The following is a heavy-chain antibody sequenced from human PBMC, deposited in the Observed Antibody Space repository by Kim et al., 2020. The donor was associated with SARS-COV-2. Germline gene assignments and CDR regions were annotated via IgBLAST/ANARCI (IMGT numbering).Heavy chain of an antibody. CDR3: ARLGVVPATPLDS. V-gene: IGHV4-59*08. CDR2: IYYSGST. J-gene: IGHJ4*02. CDR1: GGSISNYY. Sequence: SETLSLTCTVSGGSISNYYWSWIRQPPGKGLEWIGYIYYSGSTNYNPSLKSRVTISVDTSKNHFSLQLSSVTAADTAMYYCARLGVVPATPLDSWGQGT. D-gene: IGHD2-15*01.